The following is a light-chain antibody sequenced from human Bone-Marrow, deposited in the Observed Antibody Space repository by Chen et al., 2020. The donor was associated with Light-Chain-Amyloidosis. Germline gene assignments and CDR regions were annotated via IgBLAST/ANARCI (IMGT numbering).Light chain of an antibody. CDR1: DLPTKY. Sequence: SYELTQPPSVSVSPGQTARITCSGDDLPTKYAYWYQQKPGQAPVLGIHRDTERPSGISERFSGSSSGRTATLTSSGIRAEDEADYHCQSTESSGTYEMIFGGGTKLTVL. CDR3: QSTESSGTYEMI. J-gene: IGLJ2*01. CDR2: RDT. V-gene: IGLV3-25*03.